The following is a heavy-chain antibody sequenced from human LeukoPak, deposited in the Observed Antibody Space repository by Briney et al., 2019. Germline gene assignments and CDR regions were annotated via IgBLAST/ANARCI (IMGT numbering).Heavy chain of an antibody. D-gene: IGHD3-3*01. V-gene: IGHV3-23*01. J-gene: IGHJ3*02. CDR2: IGGRGGNI. Sequence: GGSLRLSCAASGFIFSNYAMIWVRQAPGKGLEWVSTIGGRGGNIYYADSVKGRFTISRDNSKNTLYLQMNSLRAEDTAVYYCAKDYGVLRFLEWLFVPDAFDIWGQGTMVTVSS. CDR1: GFIFSNYA. CDR3: AKDYGVLRFLEWLFVPDAFDI.